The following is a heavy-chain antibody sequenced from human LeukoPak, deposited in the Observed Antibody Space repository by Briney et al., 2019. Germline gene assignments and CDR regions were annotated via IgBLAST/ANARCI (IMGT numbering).Heavy chain of an antibody. V-gene: IGHV1-69*04. CDR2: IIPIFGIA. CDR3: ARVQVEGGYQRSIAAAGGGWFDP. D-gene: IGHD6-13*01. CDR1: GGTFSSYA. Sequence: SVKVSCKASGGTFSSYAISWVRQAPGQGLEWMGRIIPIFGIANYAQKFQGRVTITADKSTSTAYMELSSLRSEDTAVYYCARVQVEGGYQRSIAAAGGGWFDPWGQGTLVTVSS. J-gene: IGHJ5*02.